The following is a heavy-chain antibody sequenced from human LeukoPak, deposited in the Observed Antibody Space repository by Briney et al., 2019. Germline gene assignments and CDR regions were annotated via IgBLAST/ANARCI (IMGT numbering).Heavy chain of an antibody. D-gene: IGHD1-14*01. CDR3: AREALAGESAFDI. CDR2: IYYSGSP. CDR1: GGSISSYC. Sequence: SETLSLTCTVSGGSISSYCWSWIRQPPGKGLEWIGYIYYSGSPNYNPSLKSRVTISVDTSKNQLSLKLSSVTAADTAVYYCAREALAGESAFDIWGQGTMVTVSS. J-gene: IGHJ3*02. V-gene: IGHV4-59*01.